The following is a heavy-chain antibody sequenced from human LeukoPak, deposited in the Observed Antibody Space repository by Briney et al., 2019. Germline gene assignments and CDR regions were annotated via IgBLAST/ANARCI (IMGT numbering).Heavy chain of an antibody. CDR3: AKDISGTTPYYFDY. CDR1: GFTFSSYG. CDR2: ISYDGSNK. V-gene: IGHV3-30*18. J-gene: IGHJ4*02. Sequence: GGSLRLSCAASGFTFSSYGMHWVRQAPGKGLEGVAVISYDGSNKYYADSVKGRFTISRDNSKNTLYLQMNSLRAEDTAVYYCAKDISGTTPYYFDYWGQGTLVTVSS. D-gene: IGHD1/OR15-1a*01.